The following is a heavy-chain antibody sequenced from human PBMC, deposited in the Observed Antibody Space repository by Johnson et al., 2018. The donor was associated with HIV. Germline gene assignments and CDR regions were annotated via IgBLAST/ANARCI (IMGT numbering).Heavy chain of an antibody. Sequence: QVKLLESGGGVVQPGRSLRLSCAASGFTFNTYAMYWVRQAPGKGLEWVAIISYDGGNKYCADSVKGRFIISRDNARNTLYLQMNSLRTEDTAVYYCASVVVVVDVHDAFDMWGQGTMVTVSS. CDR3: ASVVVVVDVHDAFDM. D-gene: IGHD2-15*01. V-gene: IGHV3-30*04. CDR2: ISYDGGNK. J-gene: IGHJ3*02. CDR1: GFTFNTYA.